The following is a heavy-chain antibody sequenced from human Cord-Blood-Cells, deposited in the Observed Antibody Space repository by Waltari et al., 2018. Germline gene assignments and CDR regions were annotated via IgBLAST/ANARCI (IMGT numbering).Heavy chain of an antibody. Sequence: QVQLVESGGGVVQPGGSLRLSCAASGFTFSSYGMHWVRQAPGKGLERVVLIRYEGSNKYYTDSGEGRFTISRDNSKNTLYLQMNSLRAEDTAVYYCAKMGSTVLNWFDPWGQGTLVTVSS. CDR3: AKMGSTVLNWFDP. CDR2: IRYEGSNK. J-gene: IGHJ5*02. CDR1: GFTFSSYG. D-gene: IGHD4-17*01. V-gene: IGHV3-30*02.